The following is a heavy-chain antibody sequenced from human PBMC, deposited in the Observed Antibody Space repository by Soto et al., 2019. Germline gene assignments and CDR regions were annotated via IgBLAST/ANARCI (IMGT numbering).Heavy chain of an antibody. CDR2: ISYDGSNK. CDR1: GFTFSAYG. Sequence: QVQLVESGGGVVQPGRSLRLSCAASGFTFSAYGMHWVRQAPGKGLDWVSLISYDGSNKYYADSVKGRFTISRDNSKNTLYLQMNSLRGEDTAVYYCARESNSNYAWFDPWGQGTLVTVSS. CDR3: ARESNSNYAWFDP. V-gene: IGHV3-30*03. J-gene: IGHJ5*02. D-gene: IGHD4-4*01.